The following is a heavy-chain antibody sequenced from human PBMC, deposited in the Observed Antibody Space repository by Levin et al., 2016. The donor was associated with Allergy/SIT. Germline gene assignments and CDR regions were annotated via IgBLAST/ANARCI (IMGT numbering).Heavy chain of an antibody. CDR2: TYYRSKWYN. J-gene: IGHJ6*02. Sequence: SETLSLTCAISGDSVSSNSAAWNWIRQSPSRGLEWLGRTYYRSKWYNDYAVSVKSRITINPDTSKNQFSLQLNSVTPEDTAVYYCAREVAAPHYYYYGMDVWGQGTTVTVSS. D-gene: IGHD2-15*01. V-gene: IGHV6-1*01. CDR1: GDSVSSNSAA. CDR3: AREVAAPHYYYYGMDV.